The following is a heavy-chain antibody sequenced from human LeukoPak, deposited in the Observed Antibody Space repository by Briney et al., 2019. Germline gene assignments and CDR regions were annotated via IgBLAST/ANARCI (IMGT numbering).Heavy chain of an antibody. D-gene: IGHD1-14*01. J-gene: IGHJ5*02. CDR2: IYPGDSDT. Sequence: GESLKISCKGSGYIFTSYWIGWVRQMPGKGLEWMGIIYPGDSDTRYSPSFQGQVTISADKSISTAYLQWNSLKASDTAMYSCARQAAPPDWFDPWGQGTLVTVSS. V-gene: IGHV5-51*01. CDR3: ARQAAPPDWFDP. CDR1: GYIFTSYW.